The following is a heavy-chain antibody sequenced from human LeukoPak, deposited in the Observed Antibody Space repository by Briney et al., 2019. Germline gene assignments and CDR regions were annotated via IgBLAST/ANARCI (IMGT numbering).Heavy chain of an antibody. J-gene: IGHJ4*02. CDR3: AKGAYYAD. V-gene: IGHV3-30*02. D-gene: IGHD3-3*01. CDR2: IRYDGTNT. CDR1: GFTFSNYG. Sequence: GGSLRLSCAASGFTFSNYGMHWVRQAPGKGLEWVAFIRYDGTNTHYLDSVKGRFTSSRGNSKNTLYLQMNSLRAEDTAVYYCAKGAYYADWGQGTLVTVSS.